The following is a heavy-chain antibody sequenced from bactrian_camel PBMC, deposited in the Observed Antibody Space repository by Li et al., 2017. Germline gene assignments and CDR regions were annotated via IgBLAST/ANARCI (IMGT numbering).Heavy chain of an antibody. D-gene: IGHD7*01. V-gene: IGHV3S55*01. J-gene: IGHJ4*01. Sequence: QLVESGGGSVQTGGSLRLSCVVSGHSRGSNCVGWYRLPPGRAPAEREGIAAIRRSGGETWYAGSVKGRFTISQDSARNTVYLQMNSLKPEDTAMYYCVAAPRYSTSCVEPLRTVWNYWGQGTQVTVS. CDR1: GHSRGSNC. CDR3: VAAPRYSTSCVEPLRTVWNY. CDR2: IRRSGGET.